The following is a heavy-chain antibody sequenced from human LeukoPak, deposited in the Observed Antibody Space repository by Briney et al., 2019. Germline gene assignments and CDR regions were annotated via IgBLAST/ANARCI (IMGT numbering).Heavy chain of an antibody. CDR3: ASSNGYSSGWYLPITDY. CDR1: GFTVSNNY. D-gene: IGHD6-19*01. J-gene: IGHJ4*02. CDR2: IYSGGTT. Sequence: GGSLRLSCAASGFTVSNNYMTWVRQAPGKGLEWVSLIYSGGTTYYADSVKGRFTISRDNSKNTVYLQMNSLRAEDTAVYYCASSNGYSSGWYLPITDYWGQGTLVTVSS. V-gene: IGHV3-53*01.